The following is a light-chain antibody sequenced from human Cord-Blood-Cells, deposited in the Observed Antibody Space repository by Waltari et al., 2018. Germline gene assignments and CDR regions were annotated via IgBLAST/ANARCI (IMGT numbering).Light chain of an antibody. J-gene: IGLJ1*01. CDR1: SRDVGGYNY. CDR2: EVS. CDR3: SSYTSSSTYV. Sequence: QSALTQPASVSGSPGQSITISCTGTSRDVGGYNYVSWYQQHPGKAPKLMIYEVSNRPSGVSNRFSGSKSGNTAPLTISGLQAEDEADYYCSSYTSSSTYVFGTGTKVTVL. V-gene: IGLV2-14*01.